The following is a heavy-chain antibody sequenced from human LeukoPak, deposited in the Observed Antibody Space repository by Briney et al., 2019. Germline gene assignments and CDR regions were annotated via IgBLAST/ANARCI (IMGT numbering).Heavy chain of an antibody. J-gene: IGHJ4*02. CDR3: AKDGSWSCTD. Sequence: GGSLRLSCAASGFTFSRSAMHWVRQGPGKGLGWVAYIAHHGNNKYYADSVKGRFTISRDNSKGTLFLQMNSLRVDDTAVYYCAKDGSWSCTDWGQGTLVRVSS. CDR1: GFTFSRSA. CDR2: IAHHGNNK. D-gene: IGHD2-8*02. V-gene: IGHV3-30*02.